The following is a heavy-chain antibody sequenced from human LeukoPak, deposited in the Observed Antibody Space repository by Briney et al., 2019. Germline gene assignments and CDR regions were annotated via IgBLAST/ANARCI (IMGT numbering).Heavy chain of an antibody. CDR1: GGSFSGYY. CDR3: ARDRDYSSNYNWFDP. CDR2: INHSGST. J-gene: IGHJ5*02. Sequence: SETLSLTCAVYGGSFSGYYWSWIRQPPGKGLEWIGEINHSGSTNYNPSLKSRVTISVDRSKNQFSLKLSSVTAADTAVYYCARDRDYSSNYNWFDPWGQGTLVTVSS. D-gene: IGHD6-13*01. V-gene: IGHV4-34*01.